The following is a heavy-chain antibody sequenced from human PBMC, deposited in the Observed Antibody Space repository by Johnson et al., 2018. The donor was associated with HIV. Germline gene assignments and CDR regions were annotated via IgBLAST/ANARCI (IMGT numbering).Heavy chain of an antibody. CDR1: GFTFSNAW. CDR2: IKSKTDGGTT. Sequence: VQLVESGGGLVKPVGSLRLSCAASGFTFSNAWMSWVRQAPGKGLEWVGRIKSKTDGGTTDYAAPVKGRFTISRDDSKNTLYLQMNSLKTEDTAVYYCTTALTGDAFNIWGQGTLVTVSS. V-gene: IGHV3-15*01. D-gene: IGHD7-27*01. J-gene: IGHJ3*02. CDR3: TTALTGDAFNI.